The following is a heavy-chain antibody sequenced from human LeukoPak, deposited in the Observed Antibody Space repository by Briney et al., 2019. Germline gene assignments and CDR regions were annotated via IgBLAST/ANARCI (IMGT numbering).Heavy chain of an antibody. Sequence: GGSLRLSCAVSGFTFSSYAMSWVRQAPGKGLEWVSTISGSGGSTYYADSAKGRFTISKDISKNTLYLQMNSLTAEDTAVYFCAKVQSAGYSSSWSTFDFWGQGTLVTFSS. CDR1: GFTFSSYA. V-gene: IGHV3-23*01. CDR2: ISGSGGST. D-gene: IGHD6-13*01. CDR3: AKVQSAGYSSSWSTFDF. J-gene: IGHJ4*02.